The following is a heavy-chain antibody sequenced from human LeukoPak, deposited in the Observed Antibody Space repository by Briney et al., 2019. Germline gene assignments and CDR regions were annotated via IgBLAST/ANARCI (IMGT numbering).Heavy chain of an antibody. D-gene: IGHD6-6*01. Sequence: ASVKVFCKASGYTFTGYYMHWVRQAPGQGLEWMGWINPNSGGTNYAQKFQGRVTMTRDTSISTAYMELSRLRSDDTAVYYCARENVYSSSSGSNWFDPWGQGTLVTVSP. CDR1: GYTFTGYY. J-gene: IGHJ5*02. V-gene: IGHV1-2*02. CDR3: ARENVYSSSSGSNWFDP. CDR2: INPNSGGT.